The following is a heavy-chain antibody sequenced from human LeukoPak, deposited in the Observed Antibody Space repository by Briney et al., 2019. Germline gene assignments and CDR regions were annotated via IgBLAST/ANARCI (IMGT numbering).Heavy chain of an antibody. V-gene: IGHV4-59*01. D-gene: IGHD3-22*01. CDR1: GGSISSYY. CDR3: ARSQSSGYYYVYDY. J-gene: IGHJ4*02. CDR2: IYYSGST. Sequence: SETLSLTCTVSGGSISSYYWSWIRQPPGKGLEWIGYIYYSGSTNYNPSLKSRVTISIETSKNQFSLKLSSVTAADTAVYYCARSQSSGYYYVYDYWGQGALVTVSS.